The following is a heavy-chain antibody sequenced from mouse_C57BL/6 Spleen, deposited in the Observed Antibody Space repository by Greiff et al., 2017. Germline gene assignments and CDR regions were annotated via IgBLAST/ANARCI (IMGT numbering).Heavy chain of an antibody. D-gene: IGHD1-1*01. CDR1: GYTFTSYW. J-gene: IGHJ4*01. Sequence: QVQLQQPGAELVMPGASVKLSCKASGYTFTSYWMHWVKQRPGQGLEWIGEIDPSDSYTNYNQKFKGKSTLTVDKSSSTAYMQLSSLTSEDSAVYYCARLTTVDYYAMDYWGQGTSVTVSS. V-gene: IGHV1-69*01. CDR2: IDPSDSYT. CDR3: ARLTTVDYYAMDY.